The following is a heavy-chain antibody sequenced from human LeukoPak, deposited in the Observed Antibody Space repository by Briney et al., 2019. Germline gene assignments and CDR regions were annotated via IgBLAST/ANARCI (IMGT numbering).Heavy chain of an antibody. D-gene: IGHD3-10*01. CDR2: IRSKANSYAT. V-gene: IGHV3-73*01. CDR3: TRHGDYYGSGSPGIFDY. Sequence: GGSLRLSCVASGFTFSGSAMHWVRQASGKGLEWVGRIRSKANSYATAYAASVKGRFTISRDDSKNTAYLQMNSLKTEDTAVYYCTRHGDYYGSGSPGIFDYWGQGTLVTVSS. J-gene: IGHJ4*02. CDR1: GFTFSGSA.